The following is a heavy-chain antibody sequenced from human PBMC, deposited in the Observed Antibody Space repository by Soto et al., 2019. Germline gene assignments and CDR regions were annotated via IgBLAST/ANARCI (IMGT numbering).Heavy chain of an antibody. D-gene: IGHD3-10*01. J-gene: IGHJ5*02. CDR1: GGTFSTYG. CDR3: ARGGVRVFSSPLRIDP. V-gene: IGHV1-69*01. Sequence: QVQLVQSGAEVKKPGSSVKVSCKSSGGTFSTYGFFWVRQAPGQGLEWMGGIIPIFGTTNYAQKFQDRVTMTTDQSTSTVYLELTSLKSEDTAVYYCARGGVRVFSSPLRIDPWGQGPLVTVSS. CDR2: IIPIFGTT.